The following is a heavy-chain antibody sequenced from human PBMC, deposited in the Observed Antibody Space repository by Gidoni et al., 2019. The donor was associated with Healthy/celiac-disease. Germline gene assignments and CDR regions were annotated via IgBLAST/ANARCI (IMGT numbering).Heavy chain of an antibody. Sequence: EVQLVESGGGLVKPGGSLRLSCAASGFPFSSYSMNWVRQAPGKGLEWVSSISSSSSYIYYADSVKGRFTISRDNAKNSLYLQMNSLRAEDTAVYYCARALITMVRGVITFFFDYWGQGTLVTVSS. J-gene: IGHJ4*02. CDR3: ARALITMVRGVITFFFDY. V-gene: IGHV3-21*01. CDR2: ISSSSSYI. CDR1: GFPFSSYS. D-gene: IGHD3-10*01.